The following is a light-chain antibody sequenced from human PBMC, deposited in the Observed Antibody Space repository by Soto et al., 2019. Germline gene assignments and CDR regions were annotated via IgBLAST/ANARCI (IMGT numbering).Light chain of an antibody. V-gene: IGLV1-51*01. Sequence: QSVLTQPPSVSAAPGQKVTISCSGSSSNIGVNSVSCYQQLPVTAPKLLIYEDDKRPSGIPDRFSGSKSGTSATLGITGFQTGDEADYYCGSWDSSLSAYVFGTGTKV. J-gene: IGLJ1*01. CDR1: SSNIGVNS. CDR2: EDD. CDR3: GSWDSSLSAYV.